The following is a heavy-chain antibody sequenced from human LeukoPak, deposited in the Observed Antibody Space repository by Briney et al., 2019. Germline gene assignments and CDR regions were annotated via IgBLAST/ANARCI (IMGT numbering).Heavy chain of an antibody. D-gene: IGHD3-22*01. CDR1: GFTFSSYA. Sequence: GGSLRLSCAASGFTFSSYAMHWVRQAPGKGLEWVAVISYDGSNKYYADSVKGRFTISRDNSKNTLYLQMNSLRAEDTAVYYCARGVTTVDYWGQGTLVTVSS. CDR3: ARGVTTVDY. V-gene: IGHV3-30*04. CDR2: ISYDGSNK. J-gene: IGHJ4*02.